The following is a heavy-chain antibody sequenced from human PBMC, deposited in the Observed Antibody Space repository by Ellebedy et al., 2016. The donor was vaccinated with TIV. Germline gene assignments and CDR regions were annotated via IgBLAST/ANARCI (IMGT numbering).Heavy chain of an antibody. J-gene: IGHJ4*02. CDR3: VRTGRPWFDY. CDR2: IKEDGSRT. CDR1: GFTFSIYW. D-gene: IGHD2-8*02. V-gene: IGHV3-7*01. Sequence: GESLKISCAASGFTFSIYWMNWVRQAPGKGLEWVANIKEDGSRTSYVDSVRGRFTVSRDDAKNSLYLHMNSLKAEDTAVYYCVRTGRPWFDYWGQGTLVTVSS.